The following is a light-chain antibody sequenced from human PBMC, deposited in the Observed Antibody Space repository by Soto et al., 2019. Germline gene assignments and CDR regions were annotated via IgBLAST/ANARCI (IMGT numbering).Light chain of an antibody. Sequence: EIVLTQSPGTLSLSPGERATLSCRASQSVSSSYLAWYQQKPGQAPRLLIYGASSRATGIPDRFSGSGAGTSFTLIISRLEPKDFVMYYSQKYASSPRTFGQGTKVEIK. CDR1: QSVSSSY. CDR3: QKYASSPRT. V-gene: IGKV3-20*01. CDR2: GAS. J-gene: IGKJ1*01.